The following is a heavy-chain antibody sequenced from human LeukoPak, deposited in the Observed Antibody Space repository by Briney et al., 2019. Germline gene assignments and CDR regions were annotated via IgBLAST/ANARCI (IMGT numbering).Heavy chain of an antibody. D-gene: IGHD3-10*01. CDR2: MNPNSGNT. V-gene: IGHV1-8*01. Sequence: ASVKVSCKASGYTFTSYDISWVRQATGQGLEWMGWMNPNSGNTGYEQKFQGRVTMTRNTSISTAYMELSSLRSEDTAVYYCARGSGIYKNWFDPWGQGTLVTVSS. J-gene: IGHJ5*02. CDR3: ARGSGIYKNWFDP. CDR1: GYTFTSYD.